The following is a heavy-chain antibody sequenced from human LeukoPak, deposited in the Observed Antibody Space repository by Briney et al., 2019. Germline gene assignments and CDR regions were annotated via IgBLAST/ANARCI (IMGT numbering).Heavy chain of an antibody. V-gene: IGHV3-48*01. D-gene: IGHD1-1*01. CDR2: IGIDSGKT. CDR3: ARDHNYAFDN. Sequence: GGSLRLSCTASGFPFIEYSMNCVRQVPGKGVEWIAYIGIDSGKTRYADSVRGRFTISADKTRNSLYLQMNSLRVEDTAVYFCARDHNYAFDNWGQGTLVSVAS. CDR1: GFPFIEYS. J-gene: IGHJ4*02.